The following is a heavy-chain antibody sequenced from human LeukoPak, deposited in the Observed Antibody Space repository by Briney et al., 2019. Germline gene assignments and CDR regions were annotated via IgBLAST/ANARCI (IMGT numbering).Heavy chain of an antibody. Sequence: PGGSLRLSCAASGFTFSSYAMSWVRQAPGKGLGWVSAISGSGGSTYYADSVKGRFTISRDNSKSTLYLQMNSLRAEDTAVYYCTLWFGESPFDYWGQGTLVTVSS. J-gene: IGHJ4*02. CDR3: TLWFGESPFDY. CDR2: ISGSGGST. V-gene: IGHV3-23*01. D-gene: IGHD3-10*01. CDR1: GFTFSSYA.